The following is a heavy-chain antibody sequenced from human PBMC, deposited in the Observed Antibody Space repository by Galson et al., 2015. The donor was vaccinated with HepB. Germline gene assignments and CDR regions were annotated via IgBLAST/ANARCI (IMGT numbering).Heavy chain of an antibody. V-gene: IGHV3-30*18. CDR1: GFTFSSYG. CDR2: ISYDGSNK. Sequence: SLRLSCAASGFTFSSYGMHWVRQAPGKGLEWVAVISYDGSNKYYADSVKGRFTISRDNSKNTLYLQMNSLRAEDTAVYYCAKAGRVLYYSGGMDVWGQGTTVTVSS. CDR3: AKAGRVLYYSGGMDV. D-gene: IGHD2-8*01. J-gene: IGHJ6*02.